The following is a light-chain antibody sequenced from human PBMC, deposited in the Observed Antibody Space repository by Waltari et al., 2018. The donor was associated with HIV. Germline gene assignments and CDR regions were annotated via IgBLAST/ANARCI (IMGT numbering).Light chain of an antibody. V-gene: IGLV1-44*01. CDR3: AAWDDNVNGL. CDR2: DDN. J-gene: IGLJ2*01. CDR1: RSNIGSNS. Sequence: QSVLTQPPSASGTLGQRVTISCSGRRSNIGSNSVNWYQQLPGTAPMLLIADDNRRPSGVPDRFSGSKSGTSASLAISGLQSEDEADYYCAAWDDNVNGLFGGGTKLTVL.